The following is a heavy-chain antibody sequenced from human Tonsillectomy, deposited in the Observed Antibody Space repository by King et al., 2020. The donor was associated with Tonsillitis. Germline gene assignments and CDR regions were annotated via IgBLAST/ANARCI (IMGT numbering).Heavy chain of an antibody. CDR3: ARYYCSGGICYAFDI. J-gene: IGHJ3*02. CDR1: GGSISGYF. Sequence: QLQESGPGLVKPSETLSLTSTVSGGSISGYFWSWLRQPPEKGLEWVAYIYSSGLTNYNPSLKSRVTISIDTSKNQFSLKLSSVTAADTAVYYCARYYCSGGICYAFDIWGQGTMVTVSS. D-gene: IGHD2-15*01. CDR2: IYSSGLT. V-gene: IGHV4-59*08.